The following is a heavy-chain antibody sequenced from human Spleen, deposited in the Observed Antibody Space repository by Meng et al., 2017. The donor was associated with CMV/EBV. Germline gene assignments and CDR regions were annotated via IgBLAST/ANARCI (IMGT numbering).Heavy chain of an antibody. CDR3: ARDRGVAGATLYYYGLDV. Sequence: SETLSLTCTVSGGSINSYNSYWTWIRQPPGKGLEWIGKIFYTGKNSYSPSLKSRVTMSLDPSKSQFSLKVSSVTAADTAVYYCARDRGVAGATLYYYGLDVWGQGTTVTVSS. V-gene: IGHV4-39*07. CDR2: IFYTGKN. J-gene: IGHJ6*02. CDR1: GGSINSYNSY. D-gene: IGHD3-10*01.